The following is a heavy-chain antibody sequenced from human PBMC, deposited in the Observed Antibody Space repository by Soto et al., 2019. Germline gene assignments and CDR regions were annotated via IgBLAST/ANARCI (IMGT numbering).Heavy chain of an antibody. CDR2: IKQDGSEK. V-gene: IGHV3-7*01. CDR1: GCTFSSYW. Sequence: GGSLILSCAASGCTFSSYWMSLVRPAPGKGLEWVAIIKQDGSEKYYVDSVKGRFTISRDNAKNSLFLQMNSLRVEDTAVYYCARDETYYYGSGPVGGPGTLVTVAS. D-gene: IGHD3-10*01. J-gene: IGHJ4*02. CDR3: ARDETYYYGSGPV.